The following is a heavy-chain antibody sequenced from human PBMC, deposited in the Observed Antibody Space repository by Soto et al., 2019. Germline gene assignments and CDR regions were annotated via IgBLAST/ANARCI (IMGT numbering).Heavy chain of an antibody. Sequence: PGGSLRLSCAASGFSFSTYWISWVRQVPGTGLEWVANIKADGSETYYVDSVRGRLTISRDNAKTSLYLQMNSLRAEDTAVYYCAKGGHIDFCGQGTLVTVSS. D-gene: IGHD3-16*01. V-gene: IGHV3-7*03. J-gene: IGHJ4*02. CDR3: AKGGHIDF. CDR1: GFSFSTYW. CDR2: IKADGSET.